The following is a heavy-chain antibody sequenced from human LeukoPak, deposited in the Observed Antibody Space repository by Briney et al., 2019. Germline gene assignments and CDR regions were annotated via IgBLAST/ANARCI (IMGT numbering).Heavy chain of an antibody. CDR3: ARSWEGYYFDY. J-gene: IGHJ4*02. CDR1: GYTFTSYY. CDR2: INPSGGST. V-gene: IGHV1-46*01. Sequence: GASVKVSCKASGYTFTSYYMHWVRQAPGQGLEWMGIINPSGGSTSYAQKFQGRVAMTRDTSTSTVYMELSSLRSEDTAVYYCARSWEGYYFDYWGQGTLVTVSS. D-gene: IGHD1-26*01.